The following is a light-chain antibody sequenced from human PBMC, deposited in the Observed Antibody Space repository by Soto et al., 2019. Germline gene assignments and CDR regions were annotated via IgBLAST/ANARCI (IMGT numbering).Light chain of an antibody. CDR3: QQYDNLLPPT. CDR1: QDISNY. Sequence: DIQMTQSPSSLSASVGDRVTITCQASQDISNYLNWYQQKPGKAPKLLIYDASNLETGVPSRFSGSGSGTDFTFTISSLQPEDIATYYCQQYDNLLPPTFGQGTKLEIK. V-gene: IGKV1-33*01. CDR2: DAS. J-gene: IGKJ2*01.